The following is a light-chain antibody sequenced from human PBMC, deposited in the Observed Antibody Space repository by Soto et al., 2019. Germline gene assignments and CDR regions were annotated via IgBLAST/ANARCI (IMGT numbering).Light chain of an antibody. J-gene: IGKJ5*01. Sequence: ESVLTQSPATLSLSPGERATLSCRASQTIHTYLAWYQQKPGQAPRLLIYDASNRATAIPDRFSGSGSGTDFTLTISRVEPEDFAIYYCQQRLTFGQGTRLEIK. CDR2: DAS. CDR1: QTIHTY. CDR3: QQRLT. V-gene: IGKV3-11*01.